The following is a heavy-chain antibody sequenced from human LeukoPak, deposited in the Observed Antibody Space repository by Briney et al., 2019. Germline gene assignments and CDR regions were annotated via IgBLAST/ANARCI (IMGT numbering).Heavy chain of an antibody. CDR1: GYSISSGYY. V-gene: IGHV4-38-2*02. CDR2: IYHSGYT. D-gene: IGHD3-9*01. CDR3: ARVSPLTGYYPPSFDY. J-gene: IGHJ4*02. Sequence: SETLPLTCTVSGYSISSGYYWSWIRQSPGRGLEWIGSIYHSGYTYYNPSLKSRVTISVDTSKNQFSLKLSSVTAADTAVYYCARVSPLTGYYPPSFDYWGQGTLVTVSS.